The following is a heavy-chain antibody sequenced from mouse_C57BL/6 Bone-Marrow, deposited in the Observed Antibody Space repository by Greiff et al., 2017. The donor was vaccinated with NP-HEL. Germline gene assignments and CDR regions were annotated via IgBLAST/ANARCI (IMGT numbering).Heavy chain of an antibody. Sequence: QVQLKESGAELARPGASVKMSCKASGYTFTSYTMHWVKQRPGQGLEWIGYINPSSGYTKYNQKFKDKATLTADKSSSTAYMQLCSLTSEDSAVYYCARSNYGFAYWGQGTLVTVSA. CDR1: GYTFTSYT. CDR2: INPSSGYT. J-gene: IGHJ3*01. V-gene: IGHV1-4*01. D-gene: IGHD1-1*01. CDR3: ARSNYGFAY.